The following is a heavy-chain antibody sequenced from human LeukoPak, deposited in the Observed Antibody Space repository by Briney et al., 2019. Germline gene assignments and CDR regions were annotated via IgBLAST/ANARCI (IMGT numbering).Heavy chain of an antibody. CDR1: GFTFSSYW. D-gene: IGHD5-18*01. CDR3: ARLLEKYSLNYFDY. V-gene: IGHV3-21*01. J-gene: IGHJ4*02. CDR2: ISSSSSYI. Sequence: GGSLRLSCAASGFTFSSYWMSWVRQAPGKGLEWVSSISSSSSYIYYADSVKGRFTISRDNAKNSLYLQMNSLRAEDTAVYYCARLLEKYSLNYFDYWGQGTLVTVSS.